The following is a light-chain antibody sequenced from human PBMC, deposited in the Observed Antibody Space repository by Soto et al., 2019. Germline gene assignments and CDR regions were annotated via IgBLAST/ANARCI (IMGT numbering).Light chain of an antibody. V-gene: IGLV2-14*01. CDR2: EVN. Sequence: QSVLTQPASVSGSPGQSITISCTGTSSDVGRYNYVSWYQQQHPGKAPKLMIYEVNNRPSGVSIRFSGSKSGNTASLTISGLLAEDEADYYCSSYARGSTYVFGAGTKLTVL. CDR3: SSYARGSTYV. CDR1: SSDVGRYNY. J-gene: IGLJ1*01.